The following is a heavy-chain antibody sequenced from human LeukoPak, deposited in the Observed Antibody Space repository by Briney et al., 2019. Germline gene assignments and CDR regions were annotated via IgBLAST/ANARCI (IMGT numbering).Heavy chain of an antibody. D-gene: IGHD3-22*01. CDR1: GYNFTTYW. J-gene: IGHJ4*02. CDR3: ARMDYYDTRAFDY. CDR2: IYPGDSDT. Sequence: GESLKISCKGSGYNFTTYWLGWVRQMPGKGLEWMGIIYPGDSDTRYSPSFQGQVTISADKSISTAYLQWRSLKASDTAMYYCARMDYYDTRAFDYRGQGTLVTVSS. V-gene: IGHV5-51*01.